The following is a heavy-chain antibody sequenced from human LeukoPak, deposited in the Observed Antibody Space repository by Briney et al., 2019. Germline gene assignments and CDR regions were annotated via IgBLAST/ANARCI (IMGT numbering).Heavy chain of an antibody. D-gene: IGHD3-3*01. V-gene: IGHV4-4*07. Sequence: SETLSLTCTVSGGSISSYYWSWIRQPAGKGLEWIGRIYTSGSTNYNPSPKSRVTMSVDTSKNQFSLKLSSVTAADTAVYYCARDDPPHYDFWSGYTALGYYYYGMDVWGQGTTVTVSS. CDR1: GGSISSYY. CDR3: ARDDPPHYDFWSGYTALGYYYYGMDV. J-gene: IGHJ6*02. CDR2: IYTSGST.